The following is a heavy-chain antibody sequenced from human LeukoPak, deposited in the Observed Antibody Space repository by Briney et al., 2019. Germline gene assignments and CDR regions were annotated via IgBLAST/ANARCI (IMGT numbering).Heavy chain of an antibody. D-gene: IGHD3/OR15-3a*01. CDR3: ARGWTAARTITYDY. Sequence: PSAPLSLTCAFSGGSITSSSWSWIRQPAGKGLEWIGRIYTTGITNYNPSLKTRLIMSLDTSKNQFSLKVTSVTAADTAVYYCARGWTAARTITYDYWGQGTLVTVSS. CDR2: IYTTGIT. J-gene: IGHJ4*02. CDR1: GGSITSSS. V-gene: IGHV4-4*07.